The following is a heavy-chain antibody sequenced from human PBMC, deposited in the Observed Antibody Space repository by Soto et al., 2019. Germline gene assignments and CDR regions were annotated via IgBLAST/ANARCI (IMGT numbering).Heavy chain of an antibody. CDR2: ISAYNGNT. CDR1: GYTFTSYG. J-gene: IGHJ4*02. V-gene: IGHV1-18*01. D-gene: IGHD6-13*01. Sequence: QVQLVQSGAEVKKPGASVKVSCKASGYTFTSYGISWVRQAPGQGLEWMGWISAYNGNTNYAQKLQGRVTMTTDTPTSTAYRGLRTLRSDDTAVYHCARVIAAAVDFDYWGQGTLVTVSS. CDR3: ARVIAAAVDFDY.